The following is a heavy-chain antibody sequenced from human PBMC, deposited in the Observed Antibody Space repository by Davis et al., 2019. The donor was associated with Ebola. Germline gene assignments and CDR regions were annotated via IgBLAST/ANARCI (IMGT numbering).Heavy chain of an antibody. CDR1: GFTFSSYA. Sequence: GESLKISCAASGFTFSSYAMHWVRQAPGKGLEWVAVISYDGSNKYYADSVKGRFTISRDNSKNTLYLQMNSLRAEDTAVYYCAREGWGVVPAAPYYYGMDVWGQGTTVTVSS. V-gene: IGHV3-30-3*01. CDR3: AREGWGVVPAAPYYYGMDV. CDR2: ISYDGSNK. J-gene: IGHJ6*02. D-gene: IGHD2-2*01.